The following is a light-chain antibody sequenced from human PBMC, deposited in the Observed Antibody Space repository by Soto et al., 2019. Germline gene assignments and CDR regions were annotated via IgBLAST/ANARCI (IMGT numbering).Light chain of an antibody. V-gene: IGKV1-39*01. CDR2: ATS. CDR1: QNIRSY. CDR3: QQGYTTLWT. Sequence: DIPMTQSPTSLPASVGDTITITCRASQNIRSYLNWYQQKPGKAPDLLIYATSILQTGVPSRFSGSGTGTDLTLTINGLHPEDFATYFCQQGYTTLWTFGQGTKVEVK. J-gene: IGKJ1*01.